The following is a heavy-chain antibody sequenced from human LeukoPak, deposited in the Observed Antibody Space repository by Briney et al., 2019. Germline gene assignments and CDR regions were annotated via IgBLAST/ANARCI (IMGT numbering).Heavy chain of an antibody. CDR2: IHYSGST. Sequence: SETLSLTCTVSGDSISSSSYSWGWIRQPPGKGLEWIGTIHYSGSTYYNPSLKSRVAISVDTSKNHFSLNLNSVTAADAAVYYCARRVLTTVTTIADYFDFWGQGTLVTVSP. J-gene: IGHJ4*02. V-gene: IGHV4-39*02. CDR3: ARRVLTTVTTIADYFDF. D-gene: IGHD4-11*01. CDR1: GDSISSSSYS.